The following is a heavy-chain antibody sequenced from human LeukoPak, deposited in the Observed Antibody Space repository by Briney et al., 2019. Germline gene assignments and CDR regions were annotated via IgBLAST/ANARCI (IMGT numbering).Heavy chain of an antibody. J-gene: IGHJ4*02. V-gene: IGHV3-7*01. CDR2: MNLDGSEK. CDR3: ARDATYCTNGVCYTRFDY. Sequence: GGSLRLSCAPSGFTFTSHWMSWVRQAPGKGLQWVARMNLDGSEKYYVDSVKGRFTISRDNAKTSLYLEMNSLRAEDTAVYYCARDATYCTNGVCYTRFDYWGQGTLVTVSS. D-gene: IGHD2-8*01. CDR1: GFTFTSHW.